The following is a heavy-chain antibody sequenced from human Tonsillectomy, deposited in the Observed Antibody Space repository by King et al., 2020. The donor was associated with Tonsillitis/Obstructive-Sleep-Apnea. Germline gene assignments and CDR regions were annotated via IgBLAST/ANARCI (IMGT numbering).Heavy chain of an antibody. D-gene: IGHD3-10*01. CDR2: INHSGST. V-gene: IGHV4-34*01. CDR1: GGSFSGYY. Sequence: VQLQQWGAGLLKPSETLSLTCAVYGGSFSGYYWSWIRQPPGKGLEWIGEINHSGSTNYNPSLKSRVTISVDTSKIQFSLKLSSVTAADTAVYYCAGRAGYYYYYMDVWGKGTPVTVSS. J-gene: IGHJ6*03. CDR3: AGRAGYYYYYMDV.